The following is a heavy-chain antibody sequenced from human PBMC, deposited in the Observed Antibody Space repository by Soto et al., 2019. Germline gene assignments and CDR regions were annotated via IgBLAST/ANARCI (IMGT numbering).Heavy chain of an antibody. D-gene: IGHD2-15*01. CDR2: IGPYNGNT. CDR3: ARCYCSVGSCYTCWHFDL. Sequence: QVQLVQSGAEVKKPGASVKVSCKASGYTFNNYGISWVRQAPGQGLEWMGWIGPYNGNTDHAQNFQGRVTMNTDTSTNTDYMELRSLRSDDTALYYCARCYCSVGSCYTCWHFDLWGRGTLVTVSS. V-gene: IGHV1-18*01. J-gene: IGHJ2*01. CDR1: GYTFNNYG.